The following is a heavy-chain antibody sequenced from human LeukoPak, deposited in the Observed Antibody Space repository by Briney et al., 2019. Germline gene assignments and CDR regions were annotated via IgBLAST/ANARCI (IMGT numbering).Heavy chain of an antibody. J-gene: IGHJ6*02. CDR3: ARDRRDYVWGSYSNNPNYGMDV. V-gene: IGHV1-46*01. D-gene: IGHD3-16*01. CDR2: INPSGGST. Sequence: ASVKVSCKASGYTFTSYYMHWVRQAPGQGLEWMGIINPSGGSTSYAQKFQGRVTMTRDTSTSTVYMELSSLRSEDTAVYYCARDRRDYVWGSYSNNPNYGMDVWGQGTTVTVSS. CDR1: GYTFTSYY.